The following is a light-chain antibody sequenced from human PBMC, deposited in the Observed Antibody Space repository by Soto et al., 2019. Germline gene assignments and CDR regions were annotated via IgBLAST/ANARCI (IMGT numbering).Light chain of an antibody. Sequence: QSALTQPRSVSGSPGQSVTISCTGTSSDVGGYDHVSWYQQQPGKAPKFLIYDVNKRPSGVPDRFSGSKSGNTASLTISGLQAEDEADYYCCSYADRSYVFGTGTKLSVL. V-gene: IGLV2-11*01. CDR1: SSDVGGYDH. CDR3: CSYADRSYV. J-gene: IGLJ1*01. CDR2: DVN.